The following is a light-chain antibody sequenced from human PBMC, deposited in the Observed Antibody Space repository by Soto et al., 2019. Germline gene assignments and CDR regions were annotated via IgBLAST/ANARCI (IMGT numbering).Light chain of an antibody. Sequence: GDRVTITCRASQSISSRLAWYQQRPGKAPKFLIYDASSLQSGVPSRFSGSGSGTEFTLTISSLQPDDFATYYCQQYNTYSLTFGGGTKVDIK. CDR2: DAS. CDR1: QSISSR. CDR3: QQYNTYSLT. J-gene: IGKJ4*01. V-gene: IGKV1-5*01.